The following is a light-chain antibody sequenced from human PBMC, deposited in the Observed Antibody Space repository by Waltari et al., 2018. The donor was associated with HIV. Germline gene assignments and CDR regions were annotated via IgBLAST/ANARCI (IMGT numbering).Light chain of an antibody. CDR1: SGINVGTYR. CDR3: MIWYSSAWV. Sequence: QAVLTQPASLSASPGASASLTCTLRSGINVGTYRIYWYQQKPGGPPRYLLRYRSDSDKEQGSGVPSLFAGSKDASANAGILLISGLQSEDEADYYCMIWYSSAWVFGGGTKLTVL. CDR2: YRSDSDK. V-gene: IGLV5-45*01. J-gene: IGLJ3*02.